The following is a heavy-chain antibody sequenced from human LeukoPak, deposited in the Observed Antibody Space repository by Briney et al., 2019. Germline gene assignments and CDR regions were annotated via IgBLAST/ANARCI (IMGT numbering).Heavy chain of an antibody. J-gene: IGHJ4*02. CDR2: INPKSGST. V-gene: IGHV1-2*02. CDR3: GRRVSRGWTDY. D-gene: IGHD2-15*01. Sequence: ASVKVSCKASGYTFTSYGISWVRQAPGQGLEWMGWINPKSGSTHYAQKFQGRVIMTRDTSLNTAYVELTSLRSDDTAVYFCGRRVSRGWTDYWGQGTLVTASS. CDR1: GYTFTSYG.